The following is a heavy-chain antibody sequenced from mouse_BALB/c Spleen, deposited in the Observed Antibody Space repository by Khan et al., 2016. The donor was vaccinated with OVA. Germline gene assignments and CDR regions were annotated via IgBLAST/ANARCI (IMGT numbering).Heavy chain of an antibody. CDR2: ISTYTGEP. Sequence: QIQLVQSGPELKKPGETVKTSCKASGYTFTNYGMNWVKQAPGKALKWMGWISTYTGEPTYADDFKGRFAFSLETSASTAYLQINNLKNEETATYFCTRPPHFSYVLVYWGQGTSVTVSS. V-gene: IGHV9-3-1*01. CDR1: GYTFTNYG. CDR3: TRPPHFSYVLVY. J-gene: IGHJ4*01.